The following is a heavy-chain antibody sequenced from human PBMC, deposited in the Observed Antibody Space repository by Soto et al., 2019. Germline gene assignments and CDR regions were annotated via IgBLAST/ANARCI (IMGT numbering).Heavy chain of an antibody. CDR1: GFTFSSYA. CDR3: ARDRLRYNWNDFPYYYYGIDV. Sequence: QVQLVESGGGVVQPGRSLRLSCAASGFTFSSYAMHWVRQAPGTGLEWVAVISYDGSNKYYADSVKGRFTISRDNSKNTLYLQMNSLRAEDTAVYYCARDRLRYNWNDFPYYYYGIDVWGQGTTVTVSS. V-gene: IGHV3-30-3*01. J-gene: IGHJ6*01. D-gene: IGHD1-1*01. CDR2: ISYDGSNK.